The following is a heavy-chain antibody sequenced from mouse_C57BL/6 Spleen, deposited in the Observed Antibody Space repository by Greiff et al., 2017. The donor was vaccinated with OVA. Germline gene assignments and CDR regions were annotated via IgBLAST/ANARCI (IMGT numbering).Heavy chain of an antibody. CDR2: IYPGNSDT. D-gene: IGHD1-1*01. Sequence: VQLQQSGTVLARPGASVKMSCTTSGYTFTSYWMHWVKQRPGQGLEWIGAIYPGNSDTNYNQKFKGKAKLTAVTSASTAYMELNSLTNEDSAVYYCTRDYYGRGDYWGQGTTLTVSS. CDR3: TRDYYGRGDY. CDR1: GYTFTSYW. V-gene: IGHV1-5*01. J-gene: IGHJ2*01.